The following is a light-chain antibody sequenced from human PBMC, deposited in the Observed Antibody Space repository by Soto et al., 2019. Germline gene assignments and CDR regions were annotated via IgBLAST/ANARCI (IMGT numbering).Light chain of an antibody. V-gene: IGKV4-1*01. J-gene: IGKJ1*01. CDR1: QSVLYSSNNKNY. Sequence: DIVMTQSPDSLAVSLGERATINCKSSQSVLYSSNNKNYLAWYQQKPGQPPKLLIYWASTRESGVPYRFSGSVSGTDFTLTISSRQAEDVAVYYCQQYYSTPRTFGQGTKVEIK. CDR2: WAS. CDR3: QQYYSTPRT.